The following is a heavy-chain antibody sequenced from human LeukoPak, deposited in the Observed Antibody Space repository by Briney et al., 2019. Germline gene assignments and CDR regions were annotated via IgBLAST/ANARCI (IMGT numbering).Heavy chain of an antibody. CDR2: IYTSGST. CDR3: ARQGGDYYEYYFDY. D-gene: IGHD4-17*01. V-gene: IGHV4-4*09. Sequence: SETLSLTCTVSGGSISSYYWSWIRQPPGKGLEWIGYIYTSGSTNYNPSLKSRVTISVDTSKYQFSLKLSSVTAADTAVYYCARQGGDYYEYYFDYWGQGTLVTVSS. CDR1: GGSISSYY. J-gene: IGHJ4*02.